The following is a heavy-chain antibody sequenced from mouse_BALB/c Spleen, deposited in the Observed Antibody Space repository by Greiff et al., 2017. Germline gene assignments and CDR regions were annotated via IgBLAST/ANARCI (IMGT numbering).Heavy chain of an antibody. CDR3: ALTGTGAWFAY. CDR1: GFTFSDYY. V-gene: IGHV5-4*02. CDR2: ISDGGSYT. D-gene: IGHD4-1*01. J-gene: IGHJ3*01. Sequence: EVQVVESGGGLVKPGGSLKLSCAASGFTFSDYYMYWVRQTPEKRLEWVATISDGGSYTYYPDSVKGRFTISRDNAKNNLYLQMSSLKSEDTAMYYCALTGTGAWFAYWGQGTLVTVSA.